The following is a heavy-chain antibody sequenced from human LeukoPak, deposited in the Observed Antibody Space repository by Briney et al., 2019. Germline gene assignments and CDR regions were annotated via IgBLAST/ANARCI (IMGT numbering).Heavy chain of an antibody. D-gene: IGHD2-15*01. Sequence: GGSPRLSCAASGFTFRDYAMSWVRQAPGKGLEWVSGISWDSSSVAYADSVKGRFTISRDNAKNTLYLQMNSLRAEDTAVYYCARYCRGGSCYPGGDDAFDIWGQGTMVTVSS. CDR2: ISWDSSSV. J-gene: IGHJ3*02. V-gene: IGHV3-9*01. CDR3: ARYCRGGSCYPGGDDAFDI. CDR1: GFTFRDYA.